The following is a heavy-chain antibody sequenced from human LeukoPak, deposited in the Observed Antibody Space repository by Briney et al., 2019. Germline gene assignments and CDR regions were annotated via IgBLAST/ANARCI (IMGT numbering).Heavy chain of an antibody. J-gene: IGHJ5*02. Sequence: PGGSLRLSCAASGFTFSGSAMHWVRQASGKGLEWVGRIRSKPNDYATAYAASVKGRFTISRDDSKNTLSLQMNSLRAEDTAVYYCAKDGLSSYYSWLDPWGQGTLVTVSS. V-gene: IGHV3-73*01. CDR1: GFTFSGSA. CDR2: IRSKPNDYAT. CDR3: AKDGLSSYYSWLDP. D-gene: IGHD2-2*01.